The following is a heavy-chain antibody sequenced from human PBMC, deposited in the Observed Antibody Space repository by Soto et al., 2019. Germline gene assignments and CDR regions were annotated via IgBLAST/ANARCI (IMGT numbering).Heavy chain of an antibody. CDR1: GGSISSYY. CDR2: IYYSGST. Sequence: SETLSLTCTVSGGSISSYYWSWIRQPPGKGLEWIGYIYYSGSTNYNPSLKSRVTISVDTSKNQFSLKLSSVTAADTAVYYCARVQVELRAFDIWGQGTMVTVSS. V-gene: IGHV4-59*01. CDR3: ARVQVELRAFDI. J-gene: IGHJ3*02. D-gene: IGHD1-7*01.